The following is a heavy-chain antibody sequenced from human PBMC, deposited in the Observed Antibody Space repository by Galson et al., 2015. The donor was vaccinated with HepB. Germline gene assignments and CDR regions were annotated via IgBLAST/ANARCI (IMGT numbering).Heavy chain of an antibody. V-gene: IGHV3-15*01. J-gene: IGHJ4*02. CDR3: TFDVTPRFYYDSSGYYPQSYYFDY. CDR1: GFTFSNAW. D-gene: IGHD3-22*01. CDR2: IKSKTDGGTT. Sequence: SLRLSCAASGFTFSNAWMSWVRQAPGKGLEWVGRIKSKTDGGTTDYAAPVKGRFTISRDDSKNTLYLQMNSLKTEDTAVYYCTFDVTPRFYYDSSGYYPQSYYFDYWGQGTLVTVSS.